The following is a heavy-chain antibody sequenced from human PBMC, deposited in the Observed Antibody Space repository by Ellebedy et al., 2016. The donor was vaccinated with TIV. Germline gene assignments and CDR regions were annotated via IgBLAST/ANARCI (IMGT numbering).Heavy chain of an antibody. D-gene: IGHD3-3*01. J-gene: IGHJ4*02. CDR3: AKDVTIFGVVASFDY. CDR2: ISGSGGST. Sequence: GESLKISXAASGFTFSSYAMSWVRQAPGKGLEWVSAISGSGGSTYYADSVKGRFTISRDNSKNTLYLQMNSLRAEDTAVYYCAKDVTIFGVVASFDYWGQGTLVTVSS. CDR1: GFTFSSYA. V-gene: IGHV3-23*01.